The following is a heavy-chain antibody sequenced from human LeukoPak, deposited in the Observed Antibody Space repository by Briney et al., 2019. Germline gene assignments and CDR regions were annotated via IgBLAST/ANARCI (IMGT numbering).Heavy chain of an antibody. CDR2: ISAYNGNT. D-gene: IGHD6-19*01. CDR1: GYTFSDYY. Sequence: ASVKVSCKTSGYTFSDYYIHWIRQAPGQGLEWMGWISAYNGNTNYAQKLQGRVTMTTDTSTSTAYMELRSLRSDDTAVYYCARVTEWLAYFDYWGQGTLVTVSS. CDR3: ARVTEWLAYFDY. J-gene: IGHJ4*02. V-gene: IGHV1-18*04.